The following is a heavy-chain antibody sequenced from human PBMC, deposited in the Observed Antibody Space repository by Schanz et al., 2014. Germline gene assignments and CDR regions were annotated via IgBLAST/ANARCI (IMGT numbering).Heavy chain of an antibody. CDR2: MNSKTGNT. V-gene: IGHV1-8*01. CDR3: TKGRTFGR. CDR1: GYTFTSYD. D-gene: IGHD3-16*01. J-gene: IGHJ4*02. Sequence: QVQLVQSGAEVKKPGASVKVSCKASGYTFTSYDINWVRQASGQGLEWMGWMNSKTGNTGYAQRFQCRVTMTRNTSIPTAYLALSSLRSGDTAVYYCTKGRTFGRWGQGTLVTVSS.